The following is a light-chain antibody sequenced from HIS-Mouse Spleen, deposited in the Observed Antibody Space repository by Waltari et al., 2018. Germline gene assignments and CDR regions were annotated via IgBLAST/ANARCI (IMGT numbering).Light chain of an antibody. CDR2: EVS. V-gene: IGLV2-8*01. Sequence: QSALTQSPSASGSPGQSVTISCTGTSSDVGGYNYVSWYQQHPGKAPKLMIYEVSKRPSRVPDRFSGSKSGNTASLTVSGLQAEDEADYYCSSYAGSNNYVVFGGGTKLTVL. CDR3: SSYAGSNNYVV. CDR1: SSDVGGYNY. J-gene: IGLJ2*01.